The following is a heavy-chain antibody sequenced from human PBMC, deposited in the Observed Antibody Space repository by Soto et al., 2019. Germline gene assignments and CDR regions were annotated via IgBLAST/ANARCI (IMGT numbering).Heavy chain of an antibody. CDR3: ARQGCYGDY. J-gene: IGHJ4*02. D-gene: IGHD2-15*01. CDR1: GGYLGGFG. V-gene: IGHV4-59*08. CDR2: IYYSGST. Sequence: SETLCVRWTVAGGYLGGFGWSWIRQPPGKGLEWIGYIYYSGSTNYNPSLKSRVTISVDTSKNQFSLKLSSVTAADTAVYYCARQGCYGDYWGQGTLVTVSS.